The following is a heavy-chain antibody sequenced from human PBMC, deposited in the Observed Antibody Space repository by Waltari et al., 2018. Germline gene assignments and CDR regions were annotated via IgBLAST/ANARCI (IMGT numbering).Heavy chain of an antibody. CDR2: INQSGRT. D-gene: IGHD6-19*01. V-gene: IGHV4-34*01. J-gene: IGHJ4*02. Sequence: QVQLQQWGAGLLKPSETLSLTCAVYGGSFSGYYWSWIRQPPGKGLEWIGEINQSGRTNYNPSLKSRVTISVDTSRNQFSVKLSDGTAADTAVYYCARAVNIAVAGTGGDYCDYWGQGTLVTVSS. CDR3: ARAVNIAVAGTGGDYCDY. CDR1: GGSFSGYY.